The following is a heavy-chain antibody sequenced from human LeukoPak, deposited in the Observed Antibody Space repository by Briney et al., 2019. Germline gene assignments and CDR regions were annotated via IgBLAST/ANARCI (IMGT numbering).Heavy chain of an antibody. Sequence: PGGSLRLSCAASGFTFSSYAMSWVRQAPGKGLEWVSAISGSGGSTYYADSVKGRFTISRDISKNTLYLQMNSLRAEDTAVDYCAKCRGSFGELFIGMDVWGQGTTVTVSS. V-gene: IGHV3-23*01. CDR2: ISGSGGST. CDR3: AKCRGSFGELFIGMDV. CDR1: GFTFSSYA. D-gene: IGHD3-10*01. J-gene: IGHJ6*02.